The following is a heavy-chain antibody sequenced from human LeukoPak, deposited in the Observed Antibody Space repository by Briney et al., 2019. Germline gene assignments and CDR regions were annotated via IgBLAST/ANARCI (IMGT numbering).Heavy chain of an antibody. CDR1: GGSISTSNYY. D-gene: IGHD4-17*01. Sequence: PSETLSLTCTVSGGSISTSNYYWGWIRQPPGKGLEWIGNIFYSGSTYYSPSVKSRVTISLDTSRNQFSLKLSSVTAADTAVFYCARAPTVTFFDYWGQGSLVTVSS. V-gene: IGHV4-39*01. J-gene: IGHJ4*02. CDR2: IFYSGST. CDR3: ARAPTVTFFDY.